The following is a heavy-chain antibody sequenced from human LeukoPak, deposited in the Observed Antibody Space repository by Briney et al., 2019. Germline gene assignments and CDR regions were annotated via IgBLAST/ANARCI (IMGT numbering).Heavy chain of an antibody. D-gene: IGHD1-1*01. J-gene: IGHJ4*02. Sequence: QAGGSLRLSCAASGFTFSTYAMSWVRQAPGKGLEWVSAIFGNGRTTYSADSVKGRFAISRDNSKNTLYLQMNSLRAEDTAVYYCARGRYDWNDVGYFDCWGQGTLVSVSS. V-gene: IGHV3-23*01. CDR2: IFGNGRTT. CDR3: ARGRYDWNDVGYFDC. CDR1: GFTFSTYA.